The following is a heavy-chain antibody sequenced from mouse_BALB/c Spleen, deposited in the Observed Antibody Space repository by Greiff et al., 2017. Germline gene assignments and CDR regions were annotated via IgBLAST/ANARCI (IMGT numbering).Heavy chain of an antibody. D-gene: IGHD1-1*01. V-gene: IGHV5-17*02. CDR3: ARWGSTVGMDY. J-gene: IGHJ4*01. Sequence: EVQRVESGGGLVQPGGSRKLSCAASGFTFSSFGMHWVRQAPEKGLEWVAYISSGSSTIYYADTVKGRFTISRDNPKNTLFLQMTSLRSEDTAMYYCARWGSTVGMDYWGQGTSVTVSS. CDR2: ISSGSSTI. CDR1: GFTFSSFG.